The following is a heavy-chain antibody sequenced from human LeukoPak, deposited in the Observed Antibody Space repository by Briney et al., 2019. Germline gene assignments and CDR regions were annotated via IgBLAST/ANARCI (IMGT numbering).Heavy chain of an antibody. CDR1: GFTFSSYS. CDR3: ARVGYSSSSRAYYYYYYMDV. Sequence: GGSLRLSCAASGFTFSSYSMNWVRQAPGKGLEWVSSISSSSSYIYYADSVKGRFTISRDNAKNSLYLQMNSLRAEDTAVYYCARVGYSSSSRAYYYYYYMDVWGKGTTVTVSS. D-gene: IGHD6-6*01. J-gene: IGHJ6*03. CDR2: ISSSSSYI. V-gene: IGHV3-21*01.